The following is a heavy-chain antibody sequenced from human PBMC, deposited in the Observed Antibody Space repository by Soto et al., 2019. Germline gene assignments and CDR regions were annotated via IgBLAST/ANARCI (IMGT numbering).Heavy chain of an antibody. D-gene: IGHD3-10*01. V-gene: IGHV3-74*01. CDR3: TRDIGGKGAY. J-gene: IGHJ4*02. CDR1: GFTFSSYW. CDR2: IDEYGNTI. Sequence: GGSLRLSCAASGFTFSSYWMHWVRQVPGKGLLWVSRIDEYGNTIDYADSVKGRFTISRDNARNTLYLEMNSLRAEDTALYYCTRDIGGKGAYWGPGTLVTVSS.